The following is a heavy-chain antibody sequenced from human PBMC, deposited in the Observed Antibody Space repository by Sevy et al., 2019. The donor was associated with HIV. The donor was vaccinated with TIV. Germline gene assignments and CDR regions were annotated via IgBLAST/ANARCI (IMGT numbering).Heavy chain of an antibody. Sequence: SETLSLTCTVSGGSISAYHWSWIRQPPGKGLEYIGYIHYTGTTNYNPSLKSRVTISVDTSKNQFSLKLSSVTAADTALYYCARAPPVRSGDDSLNWFDPWGQGTLVTGLL. V-gene: IGHV4-59*01. J-gene: IGHJ5*02. D-gene: IGHD5-12*01. CDR2: IHYTGTT. CDR3: ARAPPVRSGDDSLNWFDP. CDR1: GGSISAYH.